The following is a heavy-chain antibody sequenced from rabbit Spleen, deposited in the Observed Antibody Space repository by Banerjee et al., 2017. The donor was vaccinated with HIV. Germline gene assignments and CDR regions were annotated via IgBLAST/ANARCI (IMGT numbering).Heavy chain of an antibody. J-gene: IGHJ6*01. CDR1: GFSFSSNYW. Sequence: EESGGGLVQPEGSLTLTCTASGFSFSSNYWICWVRQAPGKGLEWIGCIYAGTGSTYYASWAKGRFTISKTSSTTVTLQMTSLTVADTATYFCARDTGSSFSSYGMDLWGPGTLVTVS. D-gene: IGHD8-1*01. CDR2: IYAGTGST. V-gene: IGHV1S45*01. CDR3: ARDTGSSFSSYGMDL.